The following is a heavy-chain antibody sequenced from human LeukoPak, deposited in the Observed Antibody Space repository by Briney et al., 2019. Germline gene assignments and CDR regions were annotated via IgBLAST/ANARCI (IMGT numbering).Heavy chain of an antibody. CDR3: AKDGGLQYFDWLLGDAFDI. CDR2: ISGSGGST. CDR1: GFTFSSYG. Sequence: GGSLRLSYAASGFTFSSYGMSWVRQAPGKGLEWVSVISGSGGSTYYADSVKGRLTISRDNSKNTLYLQMQSLRAEDTAVYYCAKDGGLQYFDWLLGDAFDIWGQGTMVTVSS. D-gene: IGHD3-9*01. J-gene: IGHJ3*02. V-gene: IGHV3-23*01.